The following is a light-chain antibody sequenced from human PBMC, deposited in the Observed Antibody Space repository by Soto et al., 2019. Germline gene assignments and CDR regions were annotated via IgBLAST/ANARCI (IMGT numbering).Light chain of an antibody. Sequence: AVLLTQSPSSFSASTGDRATITCRASQDIHNYLAWYQQVPGKAPKLLLYAASILQTGVPSRFSGSGSGTDFTLTIDGLQPEDFATYFCQHYYNYPWTFGQGTTVE. J-gene: IGKJ1*01. CDR3: QHYYNYPWT. CDR1: QDIHNY. CDR2: AAS. V-gene: IGKV1-8*01.